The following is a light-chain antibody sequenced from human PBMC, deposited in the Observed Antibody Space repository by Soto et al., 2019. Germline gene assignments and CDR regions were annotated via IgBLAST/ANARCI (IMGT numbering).Light chain of an antibody. V-gene: IGLV2-14*01. CDR1: SSDIGVYYY. CDR3: TSYSSSSPFYV. J-gene: IGLJ1*01. CDR2: QVT. Sequence: QSVLTQPAGVSGSPGQSITISCTGTSSDIGVYYYVSWYQHHPGKAPKIIIYQVTNRPSGVSHRFSRYKSGSTASLTISGLQAEDAADYYCTSYSSSSPFYVFGTGTKVTVL.